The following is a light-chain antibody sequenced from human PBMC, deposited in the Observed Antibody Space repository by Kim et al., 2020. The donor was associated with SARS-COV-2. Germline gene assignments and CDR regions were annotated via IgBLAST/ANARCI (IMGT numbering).Light chain of an antibody. CDR1: TSNIGRYH. CDR3: ATWDDSLNGL. CDR2: AND. J-gene: IGLJ3*02. V-gene: IGLV1-47*01. Sequence: PGQRVTISGSGGTSNIGRYHVYWYQHLPGTAPKLLIYANDQRPSGVPDRFSGSKSGTSASLAISGLRSEDEGDYYCATWDDSLNGLFGGGTQLTVL.